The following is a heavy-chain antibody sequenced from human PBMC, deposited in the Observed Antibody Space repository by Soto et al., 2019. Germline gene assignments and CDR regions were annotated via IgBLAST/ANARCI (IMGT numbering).Heavy chain of an antibody. D-gene: IGHD2-15*01. J-gene: IGHJ4*02. Sequence: ASVKFSCKASGYTFTSYGISWVRQAPGQVLESMVWINTYNGNTNYXXKLQGRVXXTTDTSTSTAXMELRXLRSDDTAVYYCARAWGYFGDYWRQGTLVTVSS. CDR2: INTYNGNT. CDR3: ARAWGYFGDY. CDR1: GYTFTSYG. V-gene: IGHV1-18*01.